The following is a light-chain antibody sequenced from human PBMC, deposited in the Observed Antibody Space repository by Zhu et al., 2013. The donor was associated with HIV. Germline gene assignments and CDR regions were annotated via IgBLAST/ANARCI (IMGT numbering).Light chain of an antibody. J-gene: IGKJ2*01. CDR3: QQSFSLPRT. Sequence: DIQMTQSPSSLSASVGDRVTITCRASQSISSYLNWYQQKPGKAPKLLIYAASSLQSGVPSRFSGSGSGTDFTLTISSLQPEDFATYYCQQSFSLPRTFGQGTKLELK. V-gene: IGKV1-39*01. CDR2: AAS. CDR1: QSISSY.